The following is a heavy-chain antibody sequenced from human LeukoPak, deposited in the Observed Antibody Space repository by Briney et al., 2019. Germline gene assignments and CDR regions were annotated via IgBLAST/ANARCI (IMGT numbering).Heavy chain of an antibody. CDR3: ARAILSGYPDS. J-gene: IGHJ4*02. CDR2: IYYSGSS. V-gene: IGHV4-39*07. Sequence: SETLSLTCTVSGGSISSSSYYWGWIRQPPGKGLEWIGSIYYSGSSYYNPSLKSRVTISVDTSKNQFSLKLSSVTAADTAVYYCARAILSGYPDSWGQGTLVIVFS. CDR1: GGSISSSSYY. D-gene: IGHD3-3*01.